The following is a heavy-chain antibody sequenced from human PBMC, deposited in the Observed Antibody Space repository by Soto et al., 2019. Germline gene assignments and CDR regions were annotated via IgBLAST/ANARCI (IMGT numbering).Heavy chain of an antibody. Sequence: GGSLRLSCVGSGFIFSNNGMHWVRQTPGKGLEWVAFMSYDGSDTFYADCVKGRFTISRDNSKNTLFPHMSNLRAEDTAMYYGTIVRVADSGLYHWGRGTLVTVSS. V-gene: IGHV3-30*02. CDR3: TIVRVADSGLYH. CDR2: MSYDGSDT. J-gene: IGHJ1*01. CDR1: GFIFSNNG. D-gene: IGHD3-10*02.